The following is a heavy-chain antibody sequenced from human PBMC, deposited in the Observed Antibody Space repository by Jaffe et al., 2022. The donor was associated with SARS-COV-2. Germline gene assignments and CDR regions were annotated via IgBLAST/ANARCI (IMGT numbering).Heavy chain of an antibody. Sequence: QVQLQESGPGLVKPSQTLSLICIVSGDSISSDSYYWSWIRQPAGKGLEWIGRIYTSGTTNYNPSLKSRVTISVDTSKNQFSLKLSSVTAADTAVYYCARASIAARLGMDVWGQGTTVTVSS. CDR1: GDSISSDSYY. CDR2: IYTSGTT. D-gene: IGHD6-6*01. V-gene: IGHV4-61*02. CDR3: ARASIAARLGMDV. J-gene: IGHJ6*02.